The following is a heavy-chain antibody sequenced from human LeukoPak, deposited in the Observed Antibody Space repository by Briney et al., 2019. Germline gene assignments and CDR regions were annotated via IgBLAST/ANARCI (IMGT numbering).Heavy chain of an antibody. Sequence: SETLSLTCTVSGGSISSYYWSWIRQPPGKGLEWIGYIYYTGSSNYNPSLKSRVTISVDTSKNQFSLKLTSVTAADTAVYYCARPMVRGTNDAFDIWGQGTMVTVSS. CDR2: IYYTGSS. CDR3: ARPMVRGTNDAFDI. J-gene: IGHJ3*02. D-gene: IGHD3-10*01. V-gene: IGHV4-59*08. CDR1: GGSISSYY.